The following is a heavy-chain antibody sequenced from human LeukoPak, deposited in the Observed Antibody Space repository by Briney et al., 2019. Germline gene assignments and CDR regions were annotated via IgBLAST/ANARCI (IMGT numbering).Heavy chain of an antibody. D-gene: IGHD5-12*01. Sequence: GGSLRLSCATSGFTFSRLGMQWVRQAPGKGLEWVAVIHNDGTMGQYADSVKGRFTISKDFSRNTLHLQMHSLRDDDTAVYYCAKEGDQFRGYLDVWGKGTTVTVSS. CDR1: GFTFSRLG. V-gene: IGHV3-30*02. J-gene: IGHJ6*04. CDR3: AKEGDQFRGYLDV. CDR2: IHNDGTMG.